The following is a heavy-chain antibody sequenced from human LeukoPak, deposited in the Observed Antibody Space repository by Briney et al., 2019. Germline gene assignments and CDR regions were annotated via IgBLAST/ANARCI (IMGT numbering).Heavy chain of an antibody. CDR3: AKDMNTVTTTFDY. D-gene: IGHD4-17*01. V-gene: IGHV3-30*18. Sequence: GGFLRLSCAASGFTFSTYAMHWVRQAPGKGLEWVAVISNDATKKYYADSVKGRSTISRDNSENTLYLQMNSLRAEDTAVYYCAKDMNTVTTTFDYWGQGTLVTVSS. CDR1: GFTFSTYA. J-gene: IGHJ4*02. CDR2: ISNDATKK.